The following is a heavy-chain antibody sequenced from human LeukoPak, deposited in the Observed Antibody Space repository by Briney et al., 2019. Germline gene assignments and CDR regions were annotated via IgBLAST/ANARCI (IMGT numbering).Heavy chain of an antibody. Sequence: ASVKVSCKASGYTFTSYAMNWVRQAPGQGLEWMGWINPNSGGTNYAQKFQGRVTMTRDTSISTAYMELSRLRYDDTAVYYCTRDAGDPLTYYFDYWGQGTLVTVSS. V-gene: IGHV1-2*02. CDR3: TRDAGDPLTYYFDY. J-gene: IGHJ4*02. CDR2: INPNSGGT. CDR1: GYTFTSYA. D-gene: IGHD3-10*01.